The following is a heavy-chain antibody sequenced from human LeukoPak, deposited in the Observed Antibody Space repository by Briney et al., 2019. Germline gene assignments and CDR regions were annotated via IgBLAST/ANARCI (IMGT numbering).Heavy chain of an antibody. CDR2: VNWNGIRT. J-gene: IGHJ6*02. CDR1: GVTSSNSD. V-gene: IGHV3-35*01. Sequence: GGSLRLSCAASGVTSSNSDMNWVHQAPGKGLKWVSGVNWNGIRTHYADSVKGRFTISRDNAKNSLYLQMNSLRAEDTAVYYCAILRGVMESNGMDVWGQGTTVTVSS. CDR3: AILRGVMESNGMDV. D-gene: IGHD3-3*01.